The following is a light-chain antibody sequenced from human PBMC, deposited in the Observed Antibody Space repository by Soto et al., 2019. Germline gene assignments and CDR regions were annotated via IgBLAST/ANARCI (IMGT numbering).Light chain of an antibody. Sequence: QSALTQPASVSGSPGQSITISCTGTSSDVGRYHLVSWYQHHPAKAPKLIIYEGDKRPSGVSNRFSASKSGSTASLTISGLQAEDEADYRCCSYAGNSSVFGGGTKVTVL. V-gene: IGLV2-23*01. CDR1: SSDVGRYHL. J-gene: IGLJ2*01. CDR3: CSYAGNSSV. CDR2: EGD.